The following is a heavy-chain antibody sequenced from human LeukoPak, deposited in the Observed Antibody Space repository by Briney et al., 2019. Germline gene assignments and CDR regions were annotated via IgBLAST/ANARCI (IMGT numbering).Heavy chain of an antibody. D-gene: IGHD6-19*01. J-gene: IGHJ3*02. CDR3: ARDVSGYSSGWTFDAFDI. CDR2: IIPIFGTA. Sequence: PVKVSCKASGYTFSSYAISSVRQAPGHGREWMGGIIPIFGTANYVQKFQGRVTITADESTSTAYREVSSLRSEDTAVYYCARDVSGYSSGWTFDAFDIWGQGTMVTVPS. CDR1: GYTFSSYA. V-gene: IGHV1-69*13.